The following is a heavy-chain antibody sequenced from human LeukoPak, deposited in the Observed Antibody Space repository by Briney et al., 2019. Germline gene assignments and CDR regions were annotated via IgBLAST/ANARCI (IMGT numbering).Heavy chain of an antibody. CDR1: GGSISSSTYY. V-gene: IGHV4-39*01. CDR3: ARHDSGSYYLYYYYYYMDV. D-gene: IGHD1-26*01. Sequence: SETLSLTCTVSGGSISSSTYYWGWIRQPQGKGLEWIGSIHYSGSTYYNPSLKSRVTISVDTSKNQFSLKLSSVTAADTAVYYCARHDSGSYYLYYYYYYMDVWGKGTTVTISS. J-gene: IGHJ6*03. CDR2: IHYSGST.